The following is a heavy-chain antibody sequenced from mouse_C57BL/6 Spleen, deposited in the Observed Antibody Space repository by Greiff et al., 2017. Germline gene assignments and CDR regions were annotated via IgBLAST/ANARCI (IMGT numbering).Heavy chain of an antibody. D-gene: IGHD1-1*02. CDR2: IYPGSGNT. CDR1: GYTFTDYY. J-gene: IGHJ2*01. CDR3: ARGDYLFDY. V-gene: IGHV1-76*01. Sequence: QVTLKVCGAELVRPGASVKLSCKASGYTFTDYYINWVKQRPGQGLEWIARIYPGSGNTYYNEKFKGKATLTAEKSSSTAYMQLSSLTSEDSAVYFCARGDYLFDYWGQGTTLTVSS.